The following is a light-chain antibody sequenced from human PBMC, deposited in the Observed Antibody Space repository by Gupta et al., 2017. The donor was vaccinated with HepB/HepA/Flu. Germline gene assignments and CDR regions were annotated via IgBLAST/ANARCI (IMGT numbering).Light chain of an antibody. CDR2: DVN. CDR3: SSDAGTYTWV. CDR1: SDDVGGYNY. J-gene: IGLJ3*02. V-gene: IGLV2-11*01. Sequence: QSALTQPRSVSGSPGQSVTLSCTGTSDDVGGYNYVSWFQQHPGKAPKLMIYDVNKRPSGPSGVPGRFSGSKSGNTAYLAISVLQAEDEADYYCSSDAGTYTWVFGGGTKLTVL.